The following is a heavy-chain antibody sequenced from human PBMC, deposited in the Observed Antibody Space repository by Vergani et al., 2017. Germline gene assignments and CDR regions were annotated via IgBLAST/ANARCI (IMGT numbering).Heavy chain of an antibody. V-gene: IGHV4-59*01. D-gene: IGHD4-23*01. Sequence: QVQLQESGPGLVKPSETLSLTCIVSGGSISSYYWSWIRQPPGKGLEWIGYIYYSGSTNYSPSLKSRVTISVDTSKNQFSLKLSSVTAADTAVYYCARDNKQLRPRACDLWGQGTMVTVSS. CDR3: ARDNKQLRPRACDL. J-gene: IGHJ3*01. CDR1: GGSISSYY. CDR2: IYYSGST.